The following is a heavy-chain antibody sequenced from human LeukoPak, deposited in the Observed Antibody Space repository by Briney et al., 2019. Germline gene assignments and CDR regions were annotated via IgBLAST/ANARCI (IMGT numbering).Heavy chain of an antibody. D-gene: IGHD3-10*01. Sequence: SETLSLTCTVSGGSISSSSYYWSWIRQPPGKGLEWIGEINHSGSTNYNPSLKSRVTISVDTSKNQFSLKLSSVTAADTAVYYSASWANYYGSGSYFYWGQGTLVTVSS. CDR1: GGSISSSSYY. V-gene: IGHV4-39*07. CDR2: INHSGST. CDR3: ASWANYYGSGSYFY. J-gene: IGHJ4*02.